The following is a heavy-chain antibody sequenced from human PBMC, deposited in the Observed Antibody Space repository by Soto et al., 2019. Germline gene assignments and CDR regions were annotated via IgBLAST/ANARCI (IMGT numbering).Heavy chain of an antibody. V-gene: IGHV4-31*03. D-gene: IGHD1-26*01. Sequence: PSETLSLTCTVSGGSISSGGYYWSWIRQHPGKGLEWIGSIYYSGSTYYNPSLKSRVTISVDTSKNQFSLKLSSVTAADTAVYYCAREGGIVGATAADYWGQGTLVTVSS. CDR1: GGSISSGGYY. J-gene: IGHJ4*02. CDR3: AREGGIVGATAADY. CDR2: IYYSGST.